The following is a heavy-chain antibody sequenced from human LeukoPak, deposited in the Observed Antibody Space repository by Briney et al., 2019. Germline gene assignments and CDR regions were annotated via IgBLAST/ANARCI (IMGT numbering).Heavy chain of an antibody. D-gene: IGHD1-1*01. Sequence: PGRSLRLSGAASGFTFSSYGMHWVRQAPGTGLEWVAVIWYDGSNKYYADSVKGRFTISRDNSKNTLYLQMNSLRAEDTAVYYCARGGPYNWNGPYYYYGMDVWGKGTTVTVSS. V-gene: IGHV3-33*01. CDR3: ARGGPYNWNGPYYYYGMDV. CDR1: GFTFSSYG. CDR2: IWYDGSNK. J-gene: IGHJ6*04.